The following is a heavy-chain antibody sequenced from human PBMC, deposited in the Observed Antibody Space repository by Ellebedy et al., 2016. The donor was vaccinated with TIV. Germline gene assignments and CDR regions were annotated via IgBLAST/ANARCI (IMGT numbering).Heavy chain of an antibody. Sequence: ASVKVSXXASGGTFSSYAISWVRQAPGQGLEWMGGIIPIFGTANYAQKFQGRVTITADKSTSTAYMGLSSLRSEDTAVYYCARSKLATVLSGYYYYGMDVWGQGTTVTVSS. CDR3: ARSKLATVLSGYYYYGMDV. CDR1: GGTFSSYA. D-gene: IGHD4-11*01. V-gene: IGHV1-69*06. CDR2: IIPIFGTA. J-gene: IGHJ6*02.